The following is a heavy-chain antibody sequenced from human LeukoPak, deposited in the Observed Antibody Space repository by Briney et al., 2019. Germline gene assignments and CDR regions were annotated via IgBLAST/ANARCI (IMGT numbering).Heavy chain of an antibody. D-gene: IGHD2-21*01. J-gene: IGHJ4*02. CDR3: ANNRACGGDCYYNLDY. CDR2: IYYSGST. V-gene: IGHV4-59*01. CDR1: GGSISSYY. Sequence: ETLSLTCIVSGGSISSYYWSWIRQPPGKGLEWIGYIYYSGSTNYNPSLKSRVTISVDTSKNQFSLKLSSVTAADTAVYYCANNRACGGDCYYNLDYWGQGTLVTVSS.